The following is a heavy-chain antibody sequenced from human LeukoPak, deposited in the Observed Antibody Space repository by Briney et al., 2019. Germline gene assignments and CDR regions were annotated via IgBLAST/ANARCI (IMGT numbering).Heavy chain of an antibody. V-gene: IGHV3-66*02. J-gene: IGHJ3*02. CDR2: IYSGGST. CDR1: GFTVSSNY. D-gene: IGHD2-2*02. Sequence: GGSLRLSCAASGFTVSSNYMSWVRQAPGKGLEWVSVIYSGGSTYYADSVKGRFTISRDNSKNTLYLQMNSLRAEDTAVCYCARADCSSTSCYTWNAFDIWGQGTMVTVSS. CDR3: ARADCSSTSCYTWNAFDI.